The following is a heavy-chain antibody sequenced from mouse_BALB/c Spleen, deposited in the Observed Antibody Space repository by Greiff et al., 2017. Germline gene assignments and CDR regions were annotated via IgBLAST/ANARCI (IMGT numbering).Heavy chain of an antibody. Sequence: EVKLVESGGGLVQPGGSRKLSCAASGFTFSSFGMHWVRQAPEKGLEWVAYISSGSSTIYYADTVKGRFTISRDNPKNTLFLQMTSLRSEDTAMYYCARRYYDCDGDAMDYWGQGTSVTVSS. V-gene: IGHV5-17*02. J-gene: IGHJ4*01. D-gene: IGHD2-4*01. CDR2: ISSGSSTI. CDR3: ARRYYDCDGDAMDY. CDR1: GFTFSSFG.